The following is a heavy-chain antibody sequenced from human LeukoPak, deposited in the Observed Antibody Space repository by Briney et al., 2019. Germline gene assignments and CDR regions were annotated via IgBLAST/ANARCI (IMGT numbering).Heavy chain of an antibody. V-gene: IGHV3-74*01. D-gene: IGHD1-14*01. CDR3: ARDHDAVGTTIDH. CDR1: GFTFSSYW. CDR2: IKSDGSVT. J-gene: IGHJ4*02. Sequence: GGSLRLSCAASGFTFSSYWMYWVRQAPGEGLVWVSRIKSDGSVTWYADSVKGRFTISRDNAKNMLYLQMNSRRDEDTAVYFCARDHDAVGTTIDHWGQGTLVTVSS.